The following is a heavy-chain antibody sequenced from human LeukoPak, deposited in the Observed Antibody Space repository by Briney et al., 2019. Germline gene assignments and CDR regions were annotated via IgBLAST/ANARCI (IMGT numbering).Heavy chain of an antibody. D-gene: IGHD3-22*01. CDR3: ARGRVYYYDSSGYLLDAFDI. J-gene: IGHJ3*02. CDR1: GGSISSSSYY. Sequence: SETLSLTCTVSGGSISSSSYYWGWIRQPPGKGLEWIGSIYYSGSTYYNPSLKSRVTISVDTSKNQFSLKLSSVTAADTAVYYCARGRVYYYDSSGYLLDAFDIWGQGTMVTVSS. V-gene: IGHV4-39*07. CDR2: IYYSGST.